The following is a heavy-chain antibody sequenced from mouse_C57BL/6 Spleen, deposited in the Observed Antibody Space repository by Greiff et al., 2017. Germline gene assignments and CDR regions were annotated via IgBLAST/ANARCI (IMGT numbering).Heavy chain of an antibody. CDR1: GFNIKNTY. CDR3: ASITTVAGAMDY. Sequence: EVMLVESVAELVRPGASVKLSCTASGFNIKNTYMHWVKQRPEQGLEWIGRIDPANGNTKYAPKFQGKATITADTSSNTAYLQLSSLTSEDTALYYWASITTVAGAMDYWGQGTSVTVSS. J-gene: IGHJ4*01. V-gene: IGHV14-3*01. CDR2: IDPANGNT. D-gene: IGHD1-1*01.